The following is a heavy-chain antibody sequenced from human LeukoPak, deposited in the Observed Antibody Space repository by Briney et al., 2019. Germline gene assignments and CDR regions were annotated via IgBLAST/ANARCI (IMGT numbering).Heavy chain of an antibody. J-gene: IGHJ4*02. D-gene: IGHD5-18*01. CDR3: ATHVDATRGYYFED. CDR2: VYYTGST. Sequence: SETLSLTCTVSGGSISRNNYYWDWIRQPPGKGLEWIGTVYYTGSTSYNPSLKSRVTISVDTSKNQFSLKLSSVTAADTAIYYCATHVDATRGYYFEDWGQGTLVTVSS. V-gene: IGHV4-39*01. CDR1: GGSISRNNYY.